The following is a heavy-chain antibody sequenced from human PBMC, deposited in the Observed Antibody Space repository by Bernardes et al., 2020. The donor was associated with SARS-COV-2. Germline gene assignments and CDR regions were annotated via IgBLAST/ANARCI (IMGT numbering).Heavy chain of an antibody. CDR1: GGSFSGYY. Sequence: SEPLSLTCAVYGGSFSGYYWSWIRRRPGKGLEWIGEINHSGSTNYNPSLKSRVTISVDTSKNQFSLKLSSVTAADTAVYYCARGRVGGGYCSSTSCSKAQKTFDYWGQGTLVTVSS. D-gene: IGHD2-2*01. J-gene: IGHJ4*02. CDR3: ARGRVGGGYCSSTSCSKAQKTFDY. V-gene: IGHV4-34*01. CDR2: INHSGST.